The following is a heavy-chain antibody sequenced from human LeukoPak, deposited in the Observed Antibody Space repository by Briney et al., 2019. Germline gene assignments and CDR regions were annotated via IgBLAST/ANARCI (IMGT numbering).Heavy chain of an antibody. CDR1: GFTFSSYG. CDR2: ISYDGSNR. V-gene: IGHV3-30*18. D-gene: IGHD3-22*01. CDR3: AKPGGTMIVVHYFDY. J-gene: IGHJ4*02. Sequence: GRSLRLSCAASGFTFSSYGMHWVRQAPGKGLEWVAVISYDGSNRYYADSVKGRFTISRDNSKNTLYLQMNSLRAEDTAVYYCAKPGGTMIVVHYFDYWGQGTLVTVSS.